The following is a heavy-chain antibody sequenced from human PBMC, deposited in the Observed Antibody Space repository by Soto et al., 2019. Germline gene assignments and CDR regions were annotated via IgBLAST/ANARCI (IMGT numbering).Heavy chain of an antibody. CDR1: RGSFISYA. J-gene: IGHJ6*02. D-gene: IGHD6-6*01. V-gene: IGHV1-69*13. Sequence: SEEVSFKDSRGSFISYAISWVRQAPPQGLEWMGGIIPIFGTANYAQKFQGRVTITADESTSTAYMELSSLRSEDTAVYYCARVRAARQAYYSYGMDVWGQGTTVTVSS. CDR3: ARVRAARQAYYSYGMDV. CDR2: IIPIFGTA.